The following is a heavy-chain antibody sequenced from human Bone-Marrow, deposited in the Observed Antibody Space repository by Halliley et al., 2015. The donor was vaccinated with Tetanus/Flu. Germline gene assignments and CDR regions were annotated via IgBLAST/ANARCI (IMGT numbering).Heavy chain of an antibody. CDR1: GGSISSGAHY. CDR2: IYYSGSA. V-gene: IGHV4-31*03. CDR3: ARDLGSEESIAMDV. Sequence: TLSLTCTVSGGSISSGAHYWSRIRQLPGKGLESVGYIYYSGSAYYNPSLKSRVTISLDTPKNHFSLSLSSVTAADTAVYYCARDLGSEESIAMDVWGQGTTVTVSS. D-gene: IGHD6-25*01. J-gene: IGHJ6*02.